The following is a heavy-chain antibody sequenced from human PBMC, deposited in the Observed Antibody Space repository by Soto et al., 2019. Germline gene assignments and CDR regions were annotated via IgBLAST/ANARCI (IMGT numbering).Heavy chain of an antibody. D-gene: IGHD3-16*01. CDR2: IYPCDSDT. CDR3: GRQGSNGGYVQYDMGG. V-gene: IGHV5-51*01. J-gene: IGHJ6*04. CDR1: VYRFNSYC. Sequence: GESLKISCKGSVYRFNSYCIGWLRQMPVKGLEWIGMIYPCDSDTTYSPSFEGQVTMSVDKSISTAYLQWSSLKASDSATYYSGRQGSNGGYVQYDMGGWGKGTMVTVSS.